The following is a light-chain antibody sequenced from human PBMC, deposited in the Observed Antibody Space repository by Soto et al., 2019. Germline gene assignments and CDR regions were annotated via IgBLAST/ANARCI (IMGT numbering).Light chain of an antibody. Sequence: EIVFTQSPDTLSLSPGERSTLSCRASQTVNNNYVAWYQQKPGQAPRLLIFRASNKATGIPDRFSGSGSGTEFTLTISSLEPEDFAVYYCQQRSNWPTFGGGTKVDIK. V-gene: IGKV3-11*01. CDR1: QTVNNNY. CDR2: RAS. CDR3: QQRSNWPT. J-gene: IGKJ4*01.